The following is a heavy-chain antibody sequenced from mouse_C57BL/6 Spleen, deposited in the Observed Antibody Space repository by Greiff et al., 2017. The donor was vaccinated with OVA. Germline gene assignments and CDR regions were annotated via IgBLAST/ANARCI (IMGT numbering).Heavy chain of an antibody. CDR2: INPNNGGT. D-gene: IGHD2-1*01. CDR1: GYTFTDYN. CDR3: ARTRYYGNYEGYFDY. Sequence: VQLQQSGPELVKPGASVKIPCKASGYTFTDYNMDWVKQSHGKSLEWIGDINPNNGGTIYNQKFKGKATLTVDKSSSTAYMELRSLTSEDTAVYYCARTRYYGNYEGYFDYWGQGTTLTVSS. J-gene: IGHJ2*01. V-gene: IGHV1-18*01.